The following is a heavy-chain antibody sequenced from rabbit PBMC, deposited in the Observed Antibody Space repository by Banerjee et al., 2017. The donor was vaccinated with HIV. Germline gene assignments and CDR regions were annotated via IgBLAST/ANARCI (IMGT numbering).Heavy chain of an antibody. Sequence: QEQLVEYGGDLVQPEGSLTLTCKASGLDFGSSYWICWVRQAPGKGLEWIGCIYTGSGGAYYANWAKGRFTISKTSSTTVMLQMTSLTAADTATYFCARDLAGVTGWNFNLWGQGTLVTVS. CDR3: ARDLAGVTGWNFNL. CDR1: GLDFGSSYW. D-gene: IGHD4-1*01. J-gene: IGHJ4*01. CDR2: IYTGSGGA. V-gene: IGHV1S45*01.